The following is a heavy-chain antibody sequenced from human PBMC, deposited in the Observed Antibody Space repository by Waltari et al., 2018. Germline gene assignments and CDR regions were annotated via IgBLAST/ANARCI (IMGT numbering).Heavy chain of an antibody. CDR3: AGGVRIFGVVRWFDP. V-gene: IGHV1-69*10. CDR1: GGTLNSDD. D-gene: IGHD3-3*01. Sequence: QVPLLQSGAEVKKPGSSVTVSCKTSGGTLNSDDIPWVRRAPGQCLAWMGGIVPILGISNHAPKFQGRVTITADTSTGTVYMELSSLRSDDTAVYYCAGGVRIFGVVRWFDPWGQGTLVTVSS. J-gene: IGHJ5*02. CDR2: IVPILGIS.